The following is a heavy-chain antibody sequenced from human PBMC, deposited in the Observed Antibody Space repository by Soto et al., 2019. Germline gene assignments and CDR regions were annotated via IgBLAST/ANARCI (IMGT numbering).Heavy chain of an antibody. V-gene: IGHV1-69*06. Sequence: ASVKVSCKASGGTFSSYAISWVRQAPGQGLEWMGGIIPIFGTANYAQKFQGRVTITADKSTSTAYMELSSLRSEDTAVYYCASSTSCYKATYYYYGMDVWGQGTTVTVSS. CDR2: IIPIFGTA. CDR3: ASSTSCYKATYYYYGMDV. CDR1: GGTFSSYA. D-gene: IGHD2-2*02. J-gene: IGHJ6*02.